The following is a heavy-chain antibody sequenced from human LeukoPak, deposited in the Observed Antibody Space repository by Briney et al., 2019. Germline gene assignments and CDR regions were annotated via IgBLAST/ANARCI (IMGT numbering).Heavy chain of an antibody. CDR2: IRSKANSYAT. D-gene: IGHD2-2*02. CDR3: TRPSGPAMCCSSTSCYTWGMDV. CDR1: GFTFSGSA. Sequence: PGGSLRLSCAASGFTFSGSAMHWVRQASGKGLEWVGRIRSKANSYATAYAASVKGRFTISRDDSKNTAYLQMNSLKTEDTAVYYCTRPSGPAMCCSSTSCYTWGMDVWGQGTTVTVSS. V-gene: IGHV3-73*01. J-gene: IGHJ6*02.